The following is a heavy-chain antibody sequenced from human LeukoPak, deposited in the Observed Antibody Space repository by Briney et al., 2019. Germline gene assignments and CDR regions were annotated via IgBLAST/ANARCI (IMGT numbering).Heavy chain of an antibody. D-gene: IGHD1-1*01. CDR1: GFTVSSNY. CDR2: ISGGGGST. V-gene: IGHV3-23*01. Sequence: PGGSLRLSCAASGFTVSSNYMSWVRQAPGKGLEWVSAISGGGGSTYYADSVKGRFTISGDNSKNTLYLQMNSLRAEDTAVYYCAKGRGTTGTRSIFIFDYWGQGTLVTVSS. CDR3: AKGRGTTGTRSIFIFDY. J-gene: IGHJ4*02.